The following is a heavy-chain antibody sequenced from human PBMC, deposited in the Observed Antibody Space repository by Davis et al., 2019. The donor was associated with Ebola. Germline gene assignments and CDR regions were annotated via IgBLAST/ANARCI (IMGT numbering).Heavy chain of an antibody. Sequence: HPQTPSLTCSIPGDRVPCGCWNWIRPSPSRGLEWLGRTYYSSKWYNDYAVSVKSRITINPDTSKNQFSLQLNSVTPEDTAMYYCARGWLRGGMDVWGEGTTVTVSS. V-gene: IGHV6-1*01. CDR1: GDRVPCGC. J-gene: IGHJ6*04. CDR3: ARGWLRGGMDV. D-gene: IGHD5-18*01. CDR2: TYYSSKWYN.